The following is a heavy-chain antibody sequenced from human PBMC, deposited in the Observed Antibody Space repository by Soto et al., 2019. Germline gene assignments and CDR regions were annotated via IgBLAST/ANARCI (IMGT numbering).Heavy chain of an antibody. J-gene: IGHJ4*02. CDR1: GFIFSSYW. V-gene: IGHV3-7*01. Sequence: EVQLMESGGGLVQTGGSLRLSCEASGFIFSSYWMAWVRQSPGKGLEWVAIIKPDGSAKNYVDSVKGRFTISRDNAKNSLYLQMNSLRAEDTAVYYCARDPVRGDDYNFDYWGQGTLVTVSS. CDR2: IKPDGSAK. CDR3: ARDPVRGDDYNFDY. D-gene: IGHD3-10*01.